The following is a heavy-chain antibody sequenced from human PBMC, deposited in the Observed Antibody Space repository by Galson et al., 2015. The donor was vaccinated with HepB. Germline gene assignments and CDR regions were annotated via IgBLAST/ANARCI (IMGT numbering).Heavy chain of an antibody. CDR1: GFTFSNYW. V-gene: IGHV3-74*01. Sequence: SLRLSCAASGFTFSNYWMHWVRQPPGKGLVWVSRVKSDGETADYADSVKGRFTISRDNAKNRLFLHMDSLTVDDTAVYFCARTITPAPTPLFDSWGQGTLVTVSS. D-gene: IGHD3-10*01. CDR3: ARTITPAPTPLFDS. CDR2: VKSDGETA. J-gene: IGHJ4*02.